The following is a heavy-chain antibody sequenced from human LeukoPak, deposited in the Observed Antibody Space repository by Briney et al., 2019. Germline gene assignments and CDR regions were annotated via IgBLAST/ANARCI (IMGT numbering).Heavy chain of an antibody. CDR2: IRYDGSNK. V-gene: IGHV3-30*02. Sequence: PGGSLRLSCAASGFTFNNYAMYWVRQAPGKGLEWVAFIRYDGSNKYYGDSVKGRFTISRDNSKNTLYLQMNRLRAEDTAVYYCAKDPRAPKIYYYDTSDYPLGPYFDYWGQGTLVTVSS. CDR1: GFTFNNYA. CDR3: AKDPRAPKIYYYDTSDYPLGPYFDY. D-gene: IGHD3-22*01. J-gene: IGHJ4*02.